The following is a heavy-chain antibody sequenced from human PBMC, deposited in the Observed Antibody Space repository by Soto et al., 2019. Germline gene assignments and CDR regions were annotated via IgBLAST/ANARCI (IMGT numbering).Heavy chain of an antibody. J-gene: IGHJ6*02. CDR1: GFTVSSNY. CDR3: ARDTEYYGMDV. D-gene: IGHD4-17*01. V-gene: IGHV3-53*01. CDR2: IYSGGST. Sequence: PGGSLRLSCAASGFTVSSNYMSWVRQAPGKGLEWVSVIYSGGSTYCADSVKGRFTISRDNSKNTLYLQMNSLRAEDTAVYYCARDTEYYGMDVWGPGTTFPVSS.